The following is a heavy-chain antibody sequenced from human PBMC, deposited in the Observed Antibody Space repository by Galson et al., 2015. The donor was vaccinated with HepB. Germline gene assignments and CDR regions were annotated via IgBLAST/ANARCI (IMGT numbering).Heavy chain of an antibody. D-gene: IGHD2-2*01. CDR3: ARVRGGFCSSTTCSEAFDI. J-gene: IGHJ3*02. CDR2: IKQDGSEK. V-gene: IGHV3-7*01. CDR1: GFTFSSYW. Sequence: SLRLSCAASGFTFSSYWMSWVRQAPGKGLEWVGNIKQDGSEKYYVDSVKGRFNISRDNAYNSLYLQMNSLRGEDTAVYYCARVRGGFCSSTTCSEAFDIWGQGTMVTVSS.